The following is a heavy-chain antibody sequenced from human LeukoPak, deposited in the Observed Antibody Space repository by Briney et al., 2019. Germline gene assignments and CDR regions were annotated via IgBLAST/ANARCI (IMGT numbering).Heavy chain of an antibody. Sequence: PSETLSLTCTISGGSISSYYWSWIRQPPGKGLEWIGYIYHSGSTNYNPSLKSRVTISVDTSKNQFSLKLSSVTAADTAVYYCARGGGYASPIGYWGQGALVTVSS. CDR3: ARGGGYASPIGY. J-gene: IGHJ4*02. CDR2: IYHSGST. V-gene: IGHV4-59*01. CDR1: GGSISSYY. D-gene: IGHD5-12*01.